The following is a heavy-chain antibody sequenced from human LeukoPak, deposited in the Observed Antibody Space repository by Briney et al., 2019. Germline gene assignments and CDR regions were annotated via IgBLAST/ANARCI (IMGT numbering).Heavy chain of an antibody. V-gene: IGHV3-33*01. CDR1: GFTFSSYG. D-gene: IGHD5-18*01. CDR2: IWYDGSNK. Sequence: GSLRLSCAASGFTFSSYGMHWVRQAPGKGLEWVAVIWYDGSNKYYADSVKGRFTISRDNSKNTLYLQMNSLRAEDTAVYYCARAPEGYSYGYYYGMDVWGKGTTVTVSS. CDR3: ARAPEGYSYGYYYGMDV. J-gene: IGHJ6*04.